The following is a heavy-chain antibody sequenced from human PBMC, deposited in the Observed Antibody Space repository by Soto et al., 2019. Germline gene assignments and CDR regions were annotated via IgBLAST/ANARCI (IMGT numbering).Heavy chain of an antibody. CDR3: ARDEDVGYCSSTSCYLNWFDP. V-gene: IGHV1-18*01. Sequence: ASVKVSCKASGYTFTSYGISWVRQAPGQGLEWMGWISAYNGNTNYAQKLQGRVTMTTDTSTSTAYMELRSLRSDDTAVYYCARDEDVGYCSSTSCYLNWFDPWGQGTLVTVSS. J-gene: IGHJ5*02. D-gene: IGHD2-2*01. CDR2: ISAYNGNT. CDR1: GYTFTSYG.